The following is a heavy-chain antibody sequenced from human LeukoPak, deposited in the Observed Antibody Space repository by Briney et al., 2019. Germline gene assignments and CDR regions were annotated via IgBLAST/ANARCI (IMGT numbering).Heavy chain of an antibody. V-gene: IGHV3-23*01. J-gene: IGHJ4*02. Sequence: GGSLRLSCAASGFTFSSYAMTWVRQAPGKGLEWVSGISGSGGSTYYADSVKGRFTISRDNSKKTLCLQMNSLSAEDTAVYYCAKSYDDNDGSAYRDFWDYWGQGTLVIVSS. D-gene: IGHD3-22*01. CDR2: ISGSGGST. CDR3: AKSYDDNDGSAYRDFWDY. CDR1: GFTFSSYA.